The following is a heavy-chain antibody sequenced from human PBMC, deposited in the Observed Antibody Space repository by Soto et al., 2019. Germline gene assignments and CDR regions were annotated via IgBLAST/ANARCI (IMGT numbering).Heavy chain of an antibody. Sequence: QLQLQESGPGLVKPSETLSLTCTVSGGSISSSSYYWGWIRQPPGKGLEWIGSIYYSGSTYYNPSLKSRVTISVDTSKNQFSLKLSSVTAADTAVYYCARHWRGYSRGLLLLFGIDYWGQGTLVTVSS. CDR2: IYYSGST. D-gene: IGHD5-18*01. CDR3: ARHWRGYSRGLLLLFGIDY. CDR1: GGSISSSSYY. J-gene: IGHJ4*02. V-gene: IGHV4-39*01.